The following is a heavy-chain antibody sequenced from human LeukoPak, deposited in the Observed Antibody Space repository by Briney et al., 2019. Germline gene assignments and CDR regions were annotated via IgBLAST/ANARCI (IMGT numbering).Heavy chain of an antibody. CDR1: GYTFTDNA. D-gene: IGHD2-15*01. Sequence: ASVKVSCKPSGYTFTDNALHWVRQAPGQRLEWMGWIRTDNGDTKYSQKFEGRVTLTRDTSASTVYVELNSLRSEDTAVYYCGRGGSSGVDYWGQGTLVTVSS. CDR3: GRGGSSGVDY. V-gene: IGHV1-3*04. CDR2: IRTDNGDT. J-gene: IGHJ4*02.